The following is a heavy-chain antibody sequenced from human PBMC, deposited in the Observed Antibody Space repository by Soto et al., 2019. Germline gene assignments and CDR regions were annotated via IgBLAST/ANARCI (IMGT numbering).Heavy chain of an antibody. Sequence: EVQLLESGGGLVQPGESLRLSCAASGVTFNTFAMGWVRQDPGKGLEWVSLISGSSRDTYYADSVKGRFTISRDNSKNILYLQMNSLRAEDTAVYYCATQDFRGTTGTTWGQGTLVTVSS. V-gene: IGHV3-23*01. CDR1: GVTFNTFA. J-gene: IGHJ4*02. D-gene: IGHD1-1*01. CDR3: ATQDFRGTTGTT. CDR2: ISGSSRDT.